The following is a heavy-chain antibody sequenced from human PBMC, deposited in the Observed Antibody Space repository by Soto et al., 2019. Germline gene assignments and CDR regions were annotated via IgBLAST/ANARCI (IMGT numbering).Heavy chain of an antibody. V-gene: IGHV4-4*02. CDR2: IYHSGST. CDR1: GGSISSSNW. D-gene: IGHD3-9*01. CDR3: ASLYYDILTGYQSYFDY. Sequence: SETLSLTCAVSGGSISSSNWWSWVRQPPGKGLGWIGEIYHSGSTNYNPSLKSRVTISVDKSKNQFSLKLSSVTAADTAVYYCASLYYDILTGYQSYFDYWGQGTLVTVSS. J-gene: IGHJ4*02.